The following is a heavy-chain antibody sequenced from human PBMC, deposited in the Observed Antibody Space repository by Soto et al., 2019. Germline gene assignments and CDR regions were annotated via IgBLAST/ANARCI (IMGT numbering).Heavy chain of an antibody. J-gene: IGHJ4*02. V-gene: IGHV3-23*01. D-gene: IGHD6-13*01. CDR3: ARGLSAGKGSPPDF. Sequence: GGPMKLSCTASGFNVRDLSMSWVGQAPGKGLDWVSAISGSGGSTYSADSVKGRFTISRDNSKNTLYLQMSSLRAEDTAVYYCARGLSAGKGSPPDFWGQGTLVTVSS. CDR1: GFNVRDLS. CDR2: ISGSGGST.